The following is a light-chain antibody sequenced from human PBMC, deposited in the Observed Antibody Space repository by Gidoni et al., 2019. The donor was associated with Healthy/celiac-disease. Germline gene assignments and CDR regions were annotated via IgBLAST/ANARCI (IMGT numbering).Light chain of an antibody. CDR2: AAS. CDR1: QSVSSY. Sequence: EIVLTQSPATLSLSPGERATLSCRASQSVSSYLAWYQQKPGQAPRLLICAASNRATGIPARFSGRSSGTYFTLTISSLEPEYFAVYYCQQRSNWRLTFGGGTKVEIK. J-gene: IGKJ4*01. V-gene: IGKV3-11*01. CDR3: QQRSNWRLT.